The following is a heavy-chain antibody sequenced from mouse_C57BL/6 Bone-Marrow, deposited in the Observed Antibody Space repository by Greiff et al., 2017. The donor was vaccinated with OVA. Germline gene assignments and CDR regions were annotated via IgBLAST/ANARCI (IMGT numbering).Heavy chain of an antibody. CDR1: GYTFTDYE. D-gene: IGHD2-3*01. J-gene: IGHJ4*01. CDR2: IDPETGGT. V-gene: IGHV1-15*01. Sequence: QVQLQQSGAELVRPGASVTLSCKASGYTFTDYEMHWVKQTPVHGLEWIGAIDPETGGTAYNQKFKGKAILTADKSSSTAYMELRSLTSEDSAVYYCTRGYDGYFYAMDDWGKGTSVTVSS. CDR3: TRGYDGYFYAMDD.